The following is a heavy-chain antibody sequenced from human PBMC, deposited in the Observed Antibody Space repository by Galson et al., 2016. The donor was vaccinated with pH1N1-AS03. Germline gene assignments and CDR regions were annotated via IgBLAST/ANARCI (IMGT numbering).Heavy chain of an antibody. Sequence: PALVKPTQTLTLTCTLSGFSINTSGVGVGWIRQPPGKALEWLAVIYWDDDIRYSPFLKSRLTIAKDTSKNQVVLTMTDMDPVDTATYYCARRLWDTNRWSANWYDPWGQGILVTVSS. D-gene: IGHD3-16*01. CDR3: ARRLWDTNRWSANWYDP. J-gene: IGHJ5*02. V-gene: IGHV2-5*02. CDR1: GFSINTSGVG. CDR2: IYWDDDI.